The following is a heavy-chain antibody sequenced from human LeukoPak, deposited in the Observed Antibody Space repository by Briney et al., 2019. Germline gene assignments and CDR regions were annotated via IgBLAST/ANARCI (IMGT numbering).Heavy chain of an antibody. CDR1: GFTFSSSW. V-gene: IGHV3-7*01. D-gene: IGHD5-18*01. Sequence: GGSLRLSCAASGFTFSSSWMSWVRQAPGKGPEWGASIRRDGSEEFYLDSVKGPFTISRDNAMNSLYLQMNRLRAEDTAVYYCARADWDTAMIDYWGQGALVTVSS. CDR3: ARADWDTAMIDY. CDR2: IRRDGSEE. J-gene: IGHJ4*02.